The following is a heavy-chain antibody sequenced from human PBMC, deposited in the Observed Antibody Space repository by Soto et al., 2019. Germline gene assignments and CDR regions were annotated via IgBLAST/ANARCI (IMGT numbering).Heavy chain of an antibody. D-gene: IGHD3-10*01. CDR2: IYPSDSDT. CDR1: GYSFSNYW. V-gene: IGHV5-51*01. CDR3: ARLDYGSTGWFDS. J-gene: IGHJ5*01. Sequence: EVHLVQSGAEVKKPGESLKISCKGSGYSFSNYWIGWVRQMPGKGLEWMGIIYPSDSDTKYSPSFQGQVTISADRSITTAFLQWSSLKASDSAMYYCARLDYGSTGWFDSWGQGTLVTVSS.